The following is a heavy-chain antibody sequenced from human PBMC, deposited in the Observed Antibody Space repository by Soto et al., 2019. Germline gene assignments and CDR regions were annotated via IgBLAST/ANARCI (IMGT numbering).Heavy chain of an antibody. J-gene: IGHJ4*02. CDR3: ARDPPTYSSSWYSDC. CDR2: ISSSSSYI. V-gene: IGHV3-21*01. CDR1: GFTFSSYS. D-gene: IGHD6-13*01. Sequence: GGSLRLSCAASGFTFSSYSMNWVRQAPGKGLEWVSSISSSSSYIYYADSVKGRFTISRDNAKNSLYLQMNSLRAEDTAVYYCARDPPTYSSSWYSDCWGQGTLVTVSS.